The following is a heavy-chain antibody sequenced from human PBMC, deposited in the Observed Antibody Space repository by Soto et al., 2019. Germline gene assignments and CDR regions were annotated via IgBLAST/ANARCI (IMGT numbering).Heavy chain of an antibody. CDR2: ISANRGHT. CDR1: GHTFTKYG. Sequence: QVQLTQSGADVKMPGASGKVSCKATGHTFTKYGISWVRQAPGQGLGWVGWISANRGHTNYAHKSQDRVTMTTDTSTNTVYMELRSLTTDDTAVYYCGRDGDEWDKWYLDSWGQGTLVTVSS. CDR3: GRDGDEWDKWYLDS. V-gene: IGHV1-18*01. D-gene: IGHD1-26*01. J-gene: IGHJ4*02.